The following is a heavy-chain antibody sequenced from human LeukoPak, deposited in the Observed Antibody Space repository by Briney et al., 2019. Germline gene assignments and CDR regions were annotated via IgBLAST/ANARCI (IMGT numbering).Heavy chain of an antibody. CDR3: AREEDIVVVPAGYFQH. D-gene: IGHD2-2*01. J-gene: IGHJ1*01. Sequence: SQTLSLTCAISGDSVSSNSAAWSWIRQSPSRGLEWLGRTYFRSKWYNDYAVSVKSRITINPDTSKNQFSLQLNSVTPEDTAVYHCAREEDIVVVPAGYFQHWGQGTLVTVSS. CDR1: GDSVSSNSAA. V-gene: IGHV6-1*01. CDR2: TYFRSKWYN.